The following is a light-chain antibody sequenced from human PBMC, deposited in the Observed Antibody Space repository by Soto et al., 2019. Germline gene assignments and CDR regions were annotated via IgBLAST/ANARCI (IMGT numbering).Light chain of an antibody. J-gene: IGLJ1*01. Sequence: QSVLSQPASVSGSPGQLITISCTGTSSDTAGYNYVSWYQPHPGKAPKLMIYEVSNRPSGVSNRLSGSQSGNTASLTISGLQAEDEANYYCSSYTTSNTPLYVFGTGTKVTVL. CDR1: SSDTAGYNY. CDR3: SSYTTSNTPLYV. CDR2: EVS. V-gene: IGLV2-14*01.